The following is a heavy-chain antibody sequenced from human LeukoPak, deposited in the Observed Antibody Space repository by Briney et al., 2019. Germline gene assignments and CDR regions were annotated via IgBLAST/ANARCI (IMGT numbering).Heavy chain of an antibody. J-gene: IGHJ5*02. CDR1: GFTFSSYS. CDR2: ISSSSSYI. CDR3: ARGEEQLVRAGDWFDP. Sequence: AGGSLRLSCAASGFTFSSYSMNWVRQAPGKGLEWVSSISSSSSYIYYADSVKGGFTISRDNAKNSLYLQMNSLRAEDTAVYYCARGEEQLVRAGDWFDPWGQGTLVTVSS. V-gene: IGHV3-21*01. D-gene: IGHD6-6*01.